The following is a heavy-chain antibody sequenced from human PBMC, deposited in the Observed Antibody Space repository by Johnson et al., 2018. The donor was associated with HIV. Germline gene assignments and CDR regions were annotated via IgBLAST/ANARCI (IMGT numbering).Heavy chain of an antibody. J-gene: IGHJ3*02. V-gene: IGHV3-74*01. CDR2: INSDGRST. CDR3: AINSGYDSHGAFDI. D-gene: IGHD5-12*01. CDR1: GIAFSTNW. Sequence: VQLVESGGDLVQPGGSLRLSCVGSGIAFSTNWMHWVLQAPGKGLVWVSRINSDGRSTSYADSVKGRFTISRDNAKNTLYLQMNSLRAEDTAVYYCAINSGYDSHGAFDIWGQGTMVTVSS.